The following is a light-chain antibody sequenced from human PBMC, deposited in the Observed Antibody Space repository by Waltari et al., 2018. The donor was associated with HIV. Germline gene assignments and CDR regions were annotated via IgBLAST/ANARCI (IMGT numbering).Light chain of an antibody. CDR3: GTWDSSLSAVV. CDR1: SANLGNHY. J-gene: IGLJ2*01. CDR2: DNK. V-gene: IGLV1-51*01. Sequence: QSVLTQPPSASAAPGLMVTISCHGRSANLGNHYVSWYQQLPGTAPKLLIYDNKKRPSGIPDRFSGSKSGTSATLGITGLQTGDEADYYCGTWDSSLSAVVFGGGTKLTVL.